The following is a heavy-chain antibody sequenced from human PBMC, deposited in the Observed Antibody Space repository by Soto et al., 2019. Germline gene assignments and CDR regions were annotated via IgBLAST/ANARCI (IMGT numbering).Heavy chain of an antibody. V-gene: IGHV3-23*01. Sequence: VGSLRLSCAASGFTFSSYAMSWVRQAPGKGLEWVSAISGSGGSTYYADSVKGRFTISRDNSKNTLYLQMNSLRAEDTAVYYCASGSYSIGWFDPWGQGTLVTVSS. CDR1: GFTFSSYA. D-gene: IGHD1-26*01. CDR2: ISGSGGST. CDR3: ASGSYSIGWFDP. J-gene: IGHJ5*02.